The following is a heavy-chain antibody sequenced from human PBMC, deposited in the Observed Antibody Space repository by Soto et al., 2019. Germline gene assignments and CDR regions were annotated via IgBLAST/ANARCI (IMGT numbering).Heavy chain of an antibody. J-gene: IGHJ4*02. Sequence: ASVKVSCKASGYTFTSYAMHWVRQAPGQRLEWMGWINAGNGNTKYSQKFQGRVTITRDTSASTAYMELSSLRSEDTAVYYCARAYCSGGSCYSMGIDYWGQGTLVTVSS. CDR3: ARAYCSGGSCYSMGIDY. D-gene: IGHD2-15*01. V-gene: IGHV1-3*01. CDR1: GYTFTSYA. CDR2: INAGNGNT.